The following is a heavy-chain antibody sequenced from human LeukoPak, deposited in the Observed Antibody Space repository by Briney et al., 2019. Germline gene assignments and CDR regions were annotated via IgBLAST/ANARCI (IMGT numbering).Heavy chain of an antibody. V-gene: IGHV1-18*01. D-gene: IGHD3-22*01. CDR3: ASRYYYDSSGYYWDAFDI. J-gene: IGHJ3*02. Sequence: ASVKVSCKASGYTFTSYGISWVRQAPGQGLEWMGWISAYNGNTNHAQKLQGRVTMTTDTSTSTAYMELRSLRSDDTAVYYCASRYYYDSSGYYWDAFDIWGQGTMVTVSS. CDR1: GYTFTSYG. CDR2: ISAYNGNT.